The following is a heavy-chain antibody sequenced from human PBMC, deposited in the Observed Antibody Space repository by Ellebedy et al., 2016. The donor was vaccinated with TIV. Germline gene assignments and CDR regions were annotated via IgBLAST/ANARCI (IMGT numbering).Heavy chain of an antibody. CDR1: GSTFNSYA. CDR3: ARDPVGVGPAFDV. J-gene: IGHJ3*01. Sequence: PGGSLRLSCAASGSTFNSYAIPRVRQAPGKGLELVAVISSDGSSKDYADSVKGRFTISRDNSMTTLYLEMNSLRAEDTAISFCARDPVGVGPAFDVWGQGTMVTVSS. D-gene: IGHD2-15*01. CDR2: ISSDGSSK. V-gene: IGHV3-30-3*01.